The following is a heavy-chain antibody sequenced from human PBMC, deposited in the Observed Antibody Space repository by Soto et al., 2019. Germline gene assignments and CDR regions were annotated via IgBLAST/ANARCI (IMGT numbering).Heavy chain of an antibody. CDR2: IIPIFGTA. CDR3: ARAPGVVVPAAILAPKDAFDI. Sequence: QVQLVQSGAEVKKPGSSVKVSCKASGGTFSSYAISWVRQAPGQGLEWMGGIIPIFGTANYAQKFQGRVTITADDSTSTAYMELSSLRSEDTAVYYCARAPGVVVPAAILAPKDAFDIWGQGTMVTVSS. D-gene: IGHD2-2*01. V-gene: IGHV1-69*01. CDR1: GGTFSSYA. J-gene: IGHJ3*02.